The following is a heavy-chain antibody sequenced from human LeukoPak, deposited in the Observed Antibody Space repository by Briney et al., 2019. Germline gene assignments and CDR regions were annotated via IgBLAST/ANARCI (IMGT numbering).Heavy chain of an antibody. CDR3: ARDKWELLSWFDP. CDR2: IKQNGSEK. CDR1: GFTFSRYW. V-gene: IGHV3-7*01. J-gene: IGHJ5*02. Sequence: AGGSLRLSCAASGFTFSRYWMSTVPQAPGKGLGWVANIKQNGSEKYYVDSAKGRFTISRDNAKNSLYLQMNSLRAEDTAVYYCARDKWELLSWFDPWGQGTLVTVSS. D-gene: IGHD1-26*01.